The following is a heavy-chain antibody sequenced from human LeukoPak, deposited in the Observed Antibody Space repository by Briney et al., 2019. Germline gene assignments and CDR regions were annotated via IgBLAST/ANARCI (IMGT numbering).Heavy chain of an antibody. CDR1: GFTFSSYS. J-gene: IGHJ4*02. Sequence: GGSLRLSCAASGFTFSSYSMNWVRQAPGKGLEWVAAISSSSYIYYADSVKGRFTISRDNAKNSLYLRMNSLRAEDTAVYYCARGSHSVSGWYVSDYWGQGTLVPVSS. CDR2: ISSSSYI. V-gene: IGHV3-21*01. D-gene: IGHD6-19*01. CDR3: ARGSHSVSGWYVSDY.